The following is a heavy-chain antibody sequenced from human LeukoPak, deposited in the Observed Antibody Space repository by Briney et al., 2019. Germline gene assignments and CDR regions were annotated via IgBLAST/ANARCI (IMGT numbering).Heavy chain of an antibody. Sequence: PGGSLRLSCAASGFTVSSNYMSWVRQAPGKGLEWVANIKQDGSEKYYVDSVKGRFTISRDNAKNSLYLQMNSLRAEDTAVYSCVSDREYFAKPDAFNIWGQGTMVTVSS. CDR3: VSDREYFAKPDAFNI. CDR1: GFTVSSNY. V-gene: IGHV3-7*01. D-gene: IGHD2/OR15-2a*01. CDR2: IKQDGSEK. J-gene: IGHJ3*02.